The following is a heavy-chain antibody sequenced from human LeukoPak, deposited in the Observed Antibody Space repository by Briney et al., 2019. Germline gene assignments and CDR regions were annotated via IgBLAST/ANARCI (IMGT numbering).Heavy chain of an antibody. J-gene: IGHJ4*02. CDR2: ISCNSGSI. Sequence: GGSLRLSCAASGFTFRSYAMHWVRRAPGKGLEWVSGISCNSGSIGYADSVKGRFTISRDNAKNSLYLQMNSLRAEDTAVYYCLRFSSDYGDYVTTFDYWGQGTLVTVSS. V-gene: IGHV3-9*01. CDR1: GFTFRSYA. D-gene: IGHD4-17*01. CDR3: LRFSSDYGDYVTTFDY.